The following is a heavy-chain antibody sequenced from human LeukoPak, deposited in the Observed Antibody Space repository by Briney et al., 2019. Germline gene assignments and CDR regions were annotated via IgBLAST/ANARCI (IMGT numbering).Heavy chain of an antibody. CDR1: GYPFTSYG. J-gene: IGHJ4*02. CDR2: ISAYNGNT. CDR3: ARDPGYSSGWYGYFDY. Sequence: GASVKVSCKASGYPFTSYGISWVRQAPGQGLEWMGWISAYNGNTNYAQKLQGRVTMTTDTSTSTAYMELRSLRSDDTAVYCCARDPGYSSGWYGYFDYWGQGALVTVSS. D-gene: IGHD6-19*01. V-gene: IGHV1-18*01.